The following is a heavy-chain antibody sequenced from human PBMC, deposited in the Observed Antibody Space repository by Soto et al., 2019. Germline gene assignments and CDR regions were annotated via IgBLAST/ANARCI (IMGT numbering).Heavy chain of an antibody. CDR3: ARILRGYSFSGLDY. V-gene: IGHV1-69*01. CDR2: IIPIFGTA. J-gene: IGHJ4*02. Sequence: EASVKGYCKASEGTFSSYAISCVRQAPGQGLEWMGGIIPIFGTANYAQKFQGRVTITADESTSTAYMELSSLRSEDAAVYYCARILRGYSFSGLDYWGQGTLVTVSS. D-gene: IGHD5-18*01. CDR1: EGTFSSYA.